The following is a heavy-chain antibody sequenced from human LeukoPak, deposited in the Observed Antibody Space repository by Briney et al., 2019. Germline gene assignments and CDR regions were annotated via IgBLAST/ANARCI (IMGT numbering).Heavy chain of an antibody. V-gene: IGHV1-2*02. CDR1: GFTFTDFY. CDR2: INPDSGAT. J-gene: IGHJ3*02. CDR3: ARGTRGGAFAI. Sequence: ASVKVSCKASGFTFTDFYMYWVRHAPGQGLEWMGWINPDSGATNYAQEFEGRVTLTRDTSITTSYMELTRLRSDDTAVYYCARGTRGGAFAIWGQGTMVTVSS.